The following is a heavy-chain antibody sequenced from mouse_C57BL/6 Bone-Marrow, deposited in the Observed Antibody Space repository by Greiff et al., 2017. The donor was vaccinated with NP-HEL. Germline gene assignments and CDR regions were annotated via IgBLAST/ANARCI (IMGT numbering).Heavy chain of an antibody. J-gene: IGHJ3*01. V-gene: IGHV1-72*01. CDR3: ASWRSYNRGFAY. CDR1: GYTFTSYW. Sequence: VQLQQPGAELVKPGASVKLSCKASGYTFTSYWMHWVKQRPGRGLEWIGRIDPNSGGTKYNEKFKSKATLTVDKPSSTAYMQLSSRTSEDSAVYYCASWRSYNRGFAYWGQGTLVTVSA. D-gene: IGHD2-12*01. CDR2: IDPNSGGT.